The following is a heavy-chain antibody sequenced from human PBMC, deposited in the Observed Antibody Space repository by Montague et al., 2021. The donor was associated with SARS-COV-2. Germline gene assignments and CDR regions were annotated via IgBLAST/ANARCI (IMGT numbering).Heavy chain of an antibody. CDR2: INHSGST. Sequence: SETLSLTCAVYGGSFSGYYWSWIRQPPGKGLEWIGEINHSGSTNYNPSLKRRVTISVDTSKNQFSLKLSSVTAADTAVYYCTRGRTVTTLYYYYYGMDVWGQGTTVTVSS. D-gene: IGHD4-17*01. J-gene: IGHJ6*02. V-gene: IGHV4-34*01. CDR1: GGSFSGYY. CDR3: TRGRTVTTLYYYYYGMDV.